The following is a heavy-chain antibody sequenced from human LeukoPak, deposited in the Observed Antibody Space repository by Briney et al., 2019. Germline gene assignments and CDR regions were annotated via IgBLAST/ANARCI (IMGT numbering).Heavy chain of an antibody. CDR2: IYYSGST. CDR3: ARVLPKLAAAGSYAFDI. Sequence: SATLSLTCTVSGGSISSYYWSWIRQPPGKGLEWIGYIYYSGSTNYNPSLKGRVTISVDTSKNQFSLKLSSVTAADTAVYYCARVLPKLAAAGSYAFDIWGQGTMVTVSS. J-gene: IGHJ3*02. V-gene: IGHV4-59*01. CDR1: GGSISSYY. D-gene: IGHD6-13*01.